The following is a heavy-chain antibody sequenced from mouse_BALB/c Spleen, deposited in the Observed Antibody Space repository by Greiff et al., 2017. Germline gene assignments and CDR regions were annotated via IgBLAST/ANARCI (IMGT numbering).Heavy chain of an antibody. CDR2: ISSGGST. V-gene: IGHV5-6-5*01. D-gene: IGHD2-4*01. J-gene: IGHJ2*01. CDR1: GFTFSSYA. Sequence: EVHLVESGGGLVKPGGSLKLSCAASGFTFSSYAMSWVRQTPEKRLEWVASISSGGSTYYPDSVKGRFTISRDNARNILYLQMSSLRSEDTAMYYCARGYDYRFDYWGQGTTLTVSS. CDR3: ARGYDYRFDY.